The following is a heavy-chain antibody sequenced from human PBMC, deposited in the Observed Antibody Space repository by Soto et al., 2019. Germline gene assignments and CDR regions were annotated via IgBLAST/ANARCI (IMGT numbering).Heavy chain of an antibody. Sequence: GGSLRLSCAASGFTVSSNYMSWVCLAPGKGLEWASVIYSGGSAYYADSVKGRFTISRDNSKNTLYLQMGSLRAEDMAVYYCASNSRYCSGGSCQPGYFDYWGQGTLVTVSS. CDR3: ASNSRYCSGGSCQPGYFDY. CDR1: GFTVSSNY. D-gene: IGHD2-15*01. J-gene: IGHJ4*02. CDR2: IYSGGSA. V-gene: IGHV3-53*05.